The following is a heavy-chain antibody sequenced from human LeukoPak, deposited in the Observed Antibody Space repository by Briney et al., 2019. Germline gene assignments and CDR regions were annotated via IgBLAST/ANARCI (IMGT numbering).Heavy chain of an antibody. D-gene: IGHD5-18*01. J-gene: IGHJ4*02. V-gene: IGHV3-15*01. Sequence: GGSLRLSCAVTGFTFSNAWMSWVRQTPGKGLEWVGRIKTKTDGGTTDYTAPVKGRFTISRDDSKDTLYLQMNSLKTEDTAVYYCTTEGMTASLAFDYWGQGTLVTVSS. CDR1: GFTFSNAW. CDR3: TTEGMTASLAFDY. CDR2: IKTKTDGGTT.